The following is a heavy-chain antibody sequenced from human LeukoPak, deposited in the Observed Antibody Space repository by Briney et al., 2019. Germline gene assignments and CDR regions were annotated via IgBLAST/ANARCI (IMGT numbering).Heavy chain of an antibody. Sequence: SGGPLGLPGEPLGLTFSSYWMSGVGKAPGRGREWVDSIKEDGSEGYYVDSVKGRFAISRDNTKNSLYLQMNSLRAEDTAVYYCARAGILWGDYWGQGTLVTVSS. J-gene: IGHJ4*02. CDR2: IKEDGSEG. CDR1: GLTFSSYW. V-gene: IGHV3-7*01. D-gene: IGHD2-15*01. CDR3: ARAGILWGDY.